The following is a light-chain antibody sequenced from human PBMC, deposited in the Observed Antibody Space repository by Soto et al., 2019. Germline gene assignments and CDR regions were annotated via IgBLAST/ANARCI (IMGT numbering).Light chain of an antibody. J-gene: IGLJ3*02. CDR1: SSDVGGSNR. CDR2: EVG. Sequence: QSVLTQPASVTGSPGQSITISCTGTSSDVGGSNRVSWYRHYPGTAPKLIIYEVGNRPSGISDRFSASKSGNTASLIISGLQPEDEADYYCSSHTIAKSWVLGGGTK. CDR3: SSHTIAKSWV. V-gene: IGLV2-14*01.